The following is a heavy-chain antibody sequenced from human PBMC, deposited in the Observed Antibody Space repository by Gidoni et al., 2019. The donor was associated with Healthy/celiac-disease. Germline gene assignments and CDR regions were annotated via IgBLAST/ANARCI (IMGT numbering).Heavy chain of an antibody. CDR3: AHRPQYQLLWEAFDI. V-gene: IGHV2-5*02. CDR2: IYWDDDK. D-gene: IGHD2-2*01. Sequence: QITVKESGPTLVNPTQTLTLICTFSGFSLSPSGVGVGWIRQPPGKALEWLALIYWDDDKRYSPSLKSRLTITKDTSKNQVVLTMTNMDPVDTATYYCAHRPQYQLLWEAFDIWGQGTMVTVSS. J-gene: IGHJ3*02. CDR1: GFSLSPSGVG.